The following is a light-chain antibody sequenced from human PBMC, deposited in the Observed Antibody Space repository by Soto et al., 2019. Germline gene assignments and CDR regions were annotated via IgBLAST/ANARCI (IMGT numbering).Light chain of an antibody. Sequence: QAVVTQEPSLTVSPGETVTLACASSTGAVTSGYYPNWFQQKPGQAPRPLIYSISNKHSWTPARFSGSLLGDKAALTLSGVQPEDEAEYYCLLYYGGAQVFGGGPKLTVL. J-gene: IGLJ3*02. CDR1: TGAVTSGYY. CDR3: LLYYGGAQV. V-gene: IGLV7-43*01. CDR2: SIS.